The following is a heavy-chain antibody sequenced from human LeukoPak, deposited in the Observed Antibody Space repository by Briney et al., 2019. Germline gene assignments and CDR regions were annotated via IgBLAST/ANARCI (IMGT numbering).Heavy chain of an antibody. CDR2: IRQDGSEK. V-gene: IGHV3-7*01. CDR3: ARVSWGGSFFDY. CDR1: GFTFSDYW. Sequence: GGSLRLSCVASGFTFSDYWMSWVRQAPGKGLECVANIRQDGSEKHHLDSVKGRFTISRDNGKNSLFLQMNSLRAEDTAAYYCARVSWGGSFFDYWGRGILVTVSS. J-gene: IGHJ4*02. D-gene: IGHD1-26*01.